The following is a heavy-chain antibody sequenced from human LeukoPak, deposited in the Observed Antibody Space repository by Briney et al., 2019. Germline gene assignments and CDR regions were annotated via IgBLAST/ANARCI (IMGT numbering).Heavy chain of an antibody. D-gene: IGHD6-19*01. Sequence: ASVKVSCKASGYTFTGYYMHWVRQAPGQGLEWMGRINPSSGGTNYAQKFQGRVTMTRDTSISTAYMDLSRLRSDDTAVYYCAREWYSSAYYFDYWGQGTLVTVSS. V-gene: IGHV1-2*06. CDR3: AREWYSSAYYFDY. J-gene: IGHJ4*02. CDR2: INPSSGGT. CDR1: GYTFTGYY.